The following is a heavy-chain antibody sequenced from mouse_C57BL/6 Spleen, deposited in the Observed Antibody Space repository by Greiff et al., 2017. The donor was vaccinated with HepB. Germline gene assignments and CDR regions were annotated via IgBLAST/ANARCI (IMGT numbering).Heavy chain of an antibody. CDR3: ARRGNGNYYLFAY. CDR2: IDPSDSYT. D-gene: IGHD2-1*01. J-gene: IGHJ3*01. CDR1: GYTFTSYW. V-gene: IGHV1-50*01. Sequence: QVQLQQPGAELVKPGASVKLSCKASGYTFTSYWMQWVKQRPGQGLEWIGEIDPSDSYTNYNQKFKGKATLTVDTSSSTAYMQLSSLTSEDSAVYYCARRGNGNYYLFAYWGQGTLVTVSA.